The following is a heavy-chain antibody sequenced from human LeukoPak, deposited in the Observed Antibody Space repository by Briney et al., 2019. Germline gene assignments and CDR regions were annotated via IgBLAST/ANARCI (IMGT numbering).Heavy chain of an antibody. CDR2: ISAYNGNT. Sequence: ASVNVSCKASGYTFTSYGISWIRQAPGQGLEWMGWISAYNGNTKYAQKLQDRVTMTTDTSTTTAYMEVRSLTSDDTAVYYCARGSAMAQKQLVRHFDSCGQGTLVIVSS. J-gene: IGHJ4*02. D-gene: IGHD6-6*01. CDR3: ARGSAMAQKQLVRHFDS. V-gene: IGHV1-18*01. CDR1: GYTFTSYG.